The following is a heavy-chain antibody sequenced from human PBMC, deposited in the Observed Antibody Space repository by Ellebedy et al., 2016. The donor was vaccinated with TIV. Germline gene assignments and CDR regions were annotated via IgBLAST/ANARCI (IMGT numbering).Heavy chain of an antibody. CDR2: ILNDGSNK. CDR3: ARDGLTGANWFDP. J-gene: IGHJ5*02. Sequence: GGSLRLSCAASGFTFSNYNMHWVRQAPGKGLEWVAIILNDGSNKYCADSVKGRFTSSRDNSKNTLNLQMNSLRAEDTAVYYCARDGLTGANWFDPWGQGTLVTVSS. CDR1: GFTFSNYN. D-gene: IGHD3-9*01. V-gene: IGHV3-30*03.